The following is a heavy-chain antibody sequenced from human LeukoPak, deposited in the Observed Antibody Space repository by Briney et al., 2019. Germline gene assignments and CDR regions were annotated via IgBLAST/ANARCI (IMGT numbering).Heavy chain of an antibody. V-gene: IGHV4-59*01. CDR2: IYYSGST. CDR1: GGSISSYY. Sequence: PSETLSLTCTVFGGSISSYYWSWLRQPPGKGLEWIGYIYYSGSTNYNPSLKSRVTISVDTSKNQFSLKLSSVTAADTAVYYCARSDQHYGMDVWGQGTMVTVSS. D-gene: IGHD2-2*01. J-gene: IGHJ6*02. CDR3: ARSDQHYGMDV.